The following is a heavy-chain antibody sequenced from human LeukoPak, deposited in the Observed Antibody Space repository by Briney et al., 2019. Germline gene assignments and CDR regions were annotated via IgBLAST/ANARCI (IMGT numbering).Heavy chain of an antibody. J-gene: IGHJ4*02. D-gene: IGHD3-16*02. V-gene: IGHV4-61*02. CDR2: IYTSGST. CDR1: GGSISSGSYY. CDR3: ARALITFVGVIVKVGDYFDY. Sequence: PSQTLSLTCTVSGGSISSGSYYWSWIRQPAGKGLEWIGRIYTSGSTNYNPSLKSRVTISVDTSKNQFSLKLSSVTAADTAVYYCARALITFVGVIVKVGDYFDYWGQGTLVTVSS.